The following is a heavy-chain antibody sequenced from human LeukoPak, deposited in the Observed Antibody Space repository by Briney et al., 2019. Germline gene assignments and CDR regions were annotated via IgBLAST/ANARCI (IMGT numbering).Heavy chain of an antibody. J-gene: IGHJ4*02. CDR1: GYSFSSYW. CDR2: IYPGDSDT. CDR3: ARSLSPAAVALDY. Sequence: GESLKISCKASGYSFSSYWIGWVRQMPGKGLELMGIIYPGDSDTIYTPSFQGQVTISADKSITTAYLQWSSLQASDTAMYYCARSLSPAAVALDYWGQGALVTVSS. V-gene: IGHV5-51*01. D-gene: IGHD2-2*01.